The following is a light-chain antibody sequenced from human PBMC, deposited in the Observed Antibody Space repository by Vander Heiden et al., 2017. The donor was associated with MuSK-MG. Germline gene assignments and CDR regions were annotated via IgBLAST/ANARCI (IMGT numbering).Light chain of an antibody. CDR3: QQDDSAPFT. Sequence: IVLPPSPDSLAVSLGERATINCKSSQSVLYSSNNNNYLAWYQQKPGQPPKLLIYWASTRQSGVPDRFSGSGSGTDFALTISSLQAEDVALYYCQQDDSAPFTFGHGTKVEVK. V-gene: IGKV4-1*01. CDR2: WAS. J-gene: IGKJ3*01. CDR1: QSVLYSSNNNNY.